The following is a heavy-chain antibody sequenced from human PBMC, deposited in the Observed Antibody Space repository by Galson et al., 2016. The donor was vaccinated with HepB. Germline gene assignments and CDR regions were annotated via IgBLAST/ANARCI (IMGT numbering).Heavy chain of an antibody. D-gene: IGHD6-19*01. J-gene: IGHJ6*02. V-gene: IGHV3-21*05. CDR3: ARNYFIGVAGTDYGMDV. Sequence: LRLSCAASGFTFSSYSMNWVRQAPGKGLEWVSYISISSSYTNDADSVKGRFTISRDDAKNSLYLQMDSLRAEDTAVYYCARNYFIGVAGTDYGMDVWGQGTTVTVSS. CDR2: ISISSSYT. CDR1: GFTFSSYS.